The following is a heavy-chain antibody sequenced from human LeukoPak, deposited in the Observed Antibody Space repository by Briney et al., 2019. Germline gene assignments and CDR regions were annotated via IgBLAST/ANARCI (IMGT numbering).Heavy chain of an antibody. CDR2: ISAYNGNT. CDR3: ARVGVEWELQRYNWFDP. CDR1: GYTFTSYG. D-gene: IGHD1-26*01. V-gene: IGHV1-18*01. Sequence: ASVKASCKASGYTFTSYGISWVRQAPGQGLEWMGWISAYNGNTNYAQKLQGRVTMTTDTSTSTAYMELRSLRSDDTAVYYCARVGVEWELQRYNWFDPWGQGTLVTVSS. J-gene: IGHJ5*02.